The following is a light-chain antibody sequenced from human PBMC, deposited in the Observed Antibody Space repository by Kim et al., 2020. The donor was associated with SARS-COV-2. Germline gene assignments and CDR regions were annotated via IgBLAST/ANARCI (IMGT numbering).Light chain of an antibody. CDR1: QSVSGS. CDR2: AVS. Sequence: SLSPGERATLSCRASQSVSGSLTWYQQQPGQAPRLLIYAVSNRAAGIPTRFSGSGSGTDFTLTISSLEPEDFAVYYCQQRTSWPDTFGQGTKLEI. CDR3: QQRTSWPDT. V-gene: IGKV3-11*01. J-gene: IGKJ2*01.